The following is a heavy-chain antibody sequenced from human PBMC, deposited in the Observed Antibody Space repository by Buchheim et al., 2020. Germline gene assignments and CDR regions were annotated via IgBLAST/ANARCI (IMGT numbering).Heavy chain of an antibody. CDR3: AKVSRGGYYDSSGYYYEGY. CDR1: GFTFSRYA. D-gene: IGHD3-22*01. CDR2: ISGSGDST. J-gene: IGHJ4*02. Sequence: EVQLLESGGGLVQPGGSLRLSCAASGFTFSRYAMNWVRQAPGKGLEWVSVISGSGDSTYYADSVKGRFTMSSDNSKNTLYLRMNGLRVEDTAVYYCAKVSRGGYYDSSGYYYEGYWGQGTL. V-gene: IGHV3-23*01.